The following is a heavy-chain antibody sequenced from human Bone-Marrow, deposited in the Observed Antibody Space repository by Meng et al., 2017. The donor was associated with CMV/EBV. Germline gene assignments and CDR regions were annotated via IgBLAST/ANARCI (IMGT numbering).Heavy chain of an antibody. D-gene: IGHD1-26*01. CDR3: ARGRGVGATFRYGMDV. CDR1: GFTCSSYS. CDR2: LSSSSSYI. Sequence: GESLKISCVASGFTCSSYSMNWVRQAPGKGLEWVSSLSSSSSYIYYADSVKGRFPISRDNAKNSLYLQMNSLSAEDTAVYYCARGRGVGATFRYGMDVWGQGTTVTVSS. J-gene: IGHJ6*02. V-gene: IGHV3-21*01.